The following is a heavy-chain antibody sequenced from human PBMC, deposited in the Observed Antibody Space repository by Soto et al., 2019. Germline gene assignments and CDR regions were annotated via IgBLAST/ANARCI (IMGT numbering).Heavy chain of an antibody. J-gene: IGHJ4*02. CDR2: ISYDGSNK. V-gene: IGHV3-30*18. CDR3: AKAGADSSGSFDY. Sequence: VQLLESGGGLVQPGGSLRLSCAASGFTFSSYAMSWVRQAPGKGLEWVAVISYDGSNKYYADSVKGRFTISRDNSKNTLYLQMNSLRAEDTAVYYCAKAGADSSGSFDYWGQGTLVTVSS. D-gene: IGHD6-19*01. CDR1: GFTFSSYA.